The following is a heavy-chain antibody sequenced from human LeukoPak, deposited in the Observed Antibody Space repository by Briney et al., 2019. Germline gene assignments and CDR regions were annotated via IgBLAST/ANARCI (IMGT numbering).Heavy chain of an antibody. CDR1: GYTFTGYY. CDR3: ARANYVWGSYRFGY. D-gene: IGHD3-16*02. CDR2: INPNSGGT. J-gene: IGHJ4*02. Sequence: GASVKVSCKASGYTFTGYYMHWVRQAPGQGLEWMGWINPNSGGTNYAQKFQGRVTMTRDTSISTAYMELSRLRSDDTAVYYCARANYVWGSYRFGYWGQGTLVTVSS. V-gene: IGHV1-2*02.